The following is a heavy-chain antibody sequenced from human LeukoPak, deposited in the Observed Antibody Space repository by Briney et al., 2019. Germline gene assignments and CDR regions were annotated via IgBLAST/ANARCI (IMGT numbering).Heavy chain of an antibody. CDR1: GGSISTYY. J-gene: IGHJ3*02. V-gene: IGHV4-59*06. Sequence: PSETLSLTCTVAGGSISTYYWSWIRQHPGKGLEWIGYIYYSGSTYYNPSLKSRVTISVDTSKNQFSLKLSSVTAADTAVYYCARERITMVRGVTQRAFDIWGQGTMVTVSS. CDR2: IYYSGST. D-gene: IGHD3-10*01. CDR3: ARERITMVRGVTQRAFDI.